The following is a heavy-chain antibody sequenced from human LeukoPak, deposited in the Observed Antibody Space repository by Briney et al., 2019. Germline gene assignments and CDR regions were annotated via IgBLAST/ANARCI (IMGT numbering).Heavy chain of an antibody. CDR1: GGSVSGDGYY. J-gene: IGHJ6*02. V-gene: IGHV4-61*08. D-gene: IGHD3-22*01. CDR3: ARGNYDSSGYYTYYYYGMDV. CDR2: IFYSGST. Sequence: SETLSLTCTVSGGSVSGDGYYWSWIRQSPGKGLESIGYIFYSGSTNYNPSLKSRVTISVDTSNNQFSLKLSSVTAADTAVYYCARGNYDSSGYYTYYYYGMDVWGQGTTVTVSS.